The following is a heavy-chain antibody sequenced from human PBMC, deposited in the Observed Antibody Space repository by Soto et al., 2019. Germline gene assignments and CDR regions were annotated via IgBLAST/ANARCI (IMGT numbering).Heavy chain of an antibody. CDR1: GGTFSSYA. Sequence: ASVKVSCKASGGTFSSYAISWVRQAPGQGLEWMGGIIPIFGTANYAQKFQGRVTITADESTSTAYMELSRLRSDDTAVYYCARDRKMIVATTELGYWGQGTLVTVSS. CDR3: ARDRKMIVATTELGY. D-gene: IGHD5-12*01. CDR2: IIPIFGTA. J-gene: IGHJ4*02. V-gene: IGHV1-69*13.